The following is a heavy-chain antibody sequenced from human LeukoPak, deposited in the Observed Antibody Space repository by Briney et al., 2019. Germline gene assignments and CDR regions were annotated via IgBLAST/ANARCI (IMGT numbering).Heavy chain of an antibody. Sequence: SETLSLTCAVYGGSFSGYYWSWIRQPPGKGLEWIGEINHSGSTNYNPSLKSRVTISVDTSKNQFSLKLSSVTAADTAVYYCVRIAARPRGFDYWGQGTLVTVSS. J-gene: IGHJ4*02. CDR2: INHSGST. CDR3: VRIAARPRGFDY. V-gene: IGHV4-34*01. D-gene: IGHD6-13*01. CDR1: GGSFSGYY.